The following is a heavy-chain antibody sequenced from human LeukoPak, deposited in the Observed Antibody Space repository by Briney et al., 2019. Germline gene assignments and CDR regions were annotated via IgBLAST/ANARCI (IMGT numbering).Heavy chain of an antibody. CDR2: IYYSGYT. CDR1: GGSISVGGYF. V-gene: IGHV4-39*07. Sequence: PSETLSLTCSASGGSISVGGYFWGWIRQPPGKGLEWVGTIYYSGYTSYNPSLKSRVTMSVDTSKNQFSLKLSSVTAADTAVYYCARLQGAGARPGYYYMDIWGKGTTVTVSS. J-gene: IGHJ6*03. D-gene: IGHD6-6*01. CDR3: ARLQGAGARPGYYYMDI.